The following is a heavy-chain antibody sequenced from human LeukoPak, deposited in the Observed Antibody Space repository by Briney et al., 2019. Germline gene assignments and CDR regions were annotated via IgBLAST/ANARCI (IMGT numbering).Heavy chain of an antibody. CDR3: ARASVWFGDEGERPFDY. CDR2: IYYSEST. D-gene: IGHD3-10*01. CDR1: GGSISSGGYY. J-gene: IGHJ4*02. V-gene: IGHV4-31*03. Sequence: PSQSLSLTCTVSGGSISSGGYYWSWIRQHPGKGLEWIGYIYYSESTYYNPSLKSRVTISVDTSKNQFSLKLSSVTAADTAVYYCARASVWFGDEGERPFDYWGQGTLVTVSS.